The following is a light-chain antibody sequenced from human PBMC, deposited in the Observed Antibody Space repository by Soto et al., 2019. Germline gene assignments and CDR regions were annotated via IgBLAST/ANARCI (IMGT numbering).Light chain of an antibody. J-gene: IGKJ1*01. CDR2: AAS. V-gene: IGKV1-39*01. CDR3: QQSYSTPWT. CDR1: QSISNY. Sequence: DIQMTQSPSSLSASVGVRVTITCRASQSISNYLNWYQQKPGKAPKLLIYAASSLQSGVPSRFSGSGSGTDFTLTISSLQPEDFATYYCQQSYSTPWTFGQGTKVDIK.